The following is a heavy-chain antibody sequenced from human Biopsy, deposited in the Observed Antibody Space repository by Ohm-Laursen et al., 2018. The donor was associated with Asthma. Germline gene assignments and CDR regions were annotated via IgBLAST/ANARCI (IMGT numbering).Heavy chain of an antibody. Sequence: SLRLSCAPSGFTFVDYWMSWVRQAPGRGLAWVADIKHDGSEKNHVDSVKGRFTISRDNAKNSLYLQMNSLRAEDTAVYYCARTFHFWSPYHAEHYQLWGQGTLVTVSS. CDR1: GFTFVDYW. V-gene: IGHV3-7*01. CDR3: ARTFHFWSPYHAEHYQL. J-gene: IGHJ1*01. D-gene: IGHD3-3*02. CDR2: IKHDGSEK.